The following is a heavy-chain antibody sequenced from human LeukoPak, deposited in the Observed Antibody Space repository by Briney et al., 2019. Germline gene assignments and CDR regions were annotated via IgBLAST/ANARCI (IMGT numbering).Heavy chain of an antibody. J-gene: IGHJ4*02. D-gene: IGHD3-10*01. V-gene: IGHV4-31*03. CDR3: ARGRITMVRGVILSYYFDY. CDR2: ILYSGST. CDR1: GGSISSDNYY. Sequence: SQTLSLTCTVSGGSISSDNYYWSWIRQHPGRGLEWIGYILYSGSTYYNPSLSSRLTISLDTSKNHFSLKLSSVTAADTAVYYCARGRITMVRGVILSYYFDYWGQGTLVTVSS.